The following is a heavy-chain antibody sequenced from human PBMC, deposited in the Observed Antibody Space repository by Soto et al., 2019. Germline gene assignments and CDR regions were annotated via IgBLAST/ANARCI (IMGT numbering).Heavy chain of an antibody. J-gene: IGHJ6*02. Sequence: ASVKVSCKASGYTFTGYYMHWVRQAPGQGLEWMGWINPNSGGANYAQKFQGRVTISRDNAKNSLYLQMDSLRAEDTAVYYCARDGSTETTNFHYAMDVWGQGTTVTVSS. CDR2: INPNSGGA. V-gene: IGHV1-2*02. CDR1: GYTFTGYY. CDR3: ARDGSTETTNFHYAMDV. D-gene: IGHD4-17*01.